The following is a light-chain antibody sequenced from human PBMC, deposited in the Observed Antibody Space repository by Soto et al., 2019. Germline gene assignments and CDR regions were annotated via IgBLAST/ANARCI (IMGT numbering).Light chain of an antibody. J-gene: IGKJ1*01. Sequence: IVLTQSPGTLSLSPGERATRSCRASQSVISSYLSWYRRKPGQAPRLLIYGASSRATGIPDRCSGSGSGTDFSLTISRLEPEDFALYYCQQYGSSPVTFGQGTKVDVK. CDR1: QSVISSY. CDR3: QQYGSSPVT. V-gene: IGKV3-20*01. CDR2: GAS.